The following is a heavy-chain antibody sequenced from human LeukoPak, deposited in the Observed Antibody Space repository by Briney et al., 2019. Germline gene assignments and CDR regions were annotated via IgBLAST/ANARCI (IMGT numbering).Heavy chain of an antibody. V-gene: IGHV3-7*03. D-gene: IGHD3-16*01. J-gene: IGHJ4*02. CDR3: AKDWGGY. Sequence: GGSLRLSCAASGFTFSNYWMSGVRQAPGKGVEWVAVIKQDGGEKYYVDSVKGRFTISRDNAKSSLYLQMNSLRAEDTAVYYCAKDWGGYWGQGTLVTVSS. CDR2: IKQDGGEK. CDR1: GFTFSNYW.